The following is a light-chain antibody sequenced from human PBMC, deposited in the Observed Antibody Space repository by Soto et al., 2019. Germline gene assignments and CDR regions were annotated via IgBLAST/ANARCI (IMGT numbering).Light chain of an antibody. Sequence: SYELTQPPSVSVAPGKTARITCGGNNIGSKSVHWYQQKPGQAPVLVIYYDSDRPSGIPERFSGSNSGNTATLTISRVGAGDEADYYCQVWDSSSDPGVFGGGTKLTVL. CDR2: YDS. CDR1: NIGSKS. CDR3: QVWDSSSDPGV. J-gene: IGLJ3*02. V-gene: IGLV3-21*04.